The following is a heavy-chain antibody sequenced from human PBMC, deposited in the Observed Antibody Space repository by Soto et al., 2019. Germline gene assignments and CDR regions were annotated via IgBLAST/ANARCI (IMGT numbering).Heavy chain of an antibody. D-gene: IGHD5-18*01. CDR2: IYPDDSDT. CDR1: GYSFTSYW. V-gene: IGHV5-51*01. J-gene: IGHJ4*02. Sequence: GESLKISCKGSGYSFTSYWIGWVRQMPGKGLEWMGIIYPDDSDTRYSPSFQGQVTISVDKSISTAYLQWNSLKASDTAMYYCARLPSGYSYGYTGPLGYWGQGTLVAVSS. CDR3: ARLPSGYSYGYTGPLGY.